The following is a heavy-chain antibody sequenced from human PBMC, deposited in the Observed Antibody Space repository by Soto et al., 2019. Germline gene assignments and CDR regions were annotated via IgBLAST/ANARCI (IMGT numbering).Heavy chain of an antibody. CDR3: ARDLVTPYYYYYYMDV. D-gene: IGHD2-21*02. J-gene: IGHJ6*03. CDR1: GFTFSSYS. CDR2: ISSSSTI. V-gene: IGHV3-48*01. Sequence: PGGSLRLSCAASGFTFSSYSMNWVRQAPGKGLEWVSYISSSSTIYYADSVKGRFTISRDNAKNSLYLQMNSLRAEDTAVYYCARDLVTPYYYYYYMDVWGKGTAVTVSS.